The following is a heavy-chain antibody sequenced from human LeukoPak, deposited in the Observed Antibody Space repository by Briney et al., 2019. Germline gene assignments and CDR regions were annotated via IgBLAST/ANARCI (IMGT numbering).Heavy chain of an antibody. Sequence: GGSLRLSCAASGFTFSSYDMRWVRQATGKGLEWVSAIGTAGDTYYPGSVKGRFTISRENAKNSLYLQMNSLRAGDTAVYYCARGLLWFGESPGAFDIWGQGTMVTVSS. V-gene: IGHV3-13*01. CDR2: IGTAGDT. J-gene: IGHJ3*02. CDR3: ARGLLWFGESPGAFDI. D-gene: IGHD3-10*01. CDR1: GFTFSSYD.